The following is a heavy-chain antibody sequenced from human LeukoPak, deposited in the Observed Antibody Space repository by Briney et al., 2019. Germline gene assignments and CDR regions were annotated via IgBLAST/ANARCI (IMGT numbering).Heavy chain of an antibody. CDR2: IKSKINGWTT. D-gene: IGHD6-19*01. V-gene: IGHV3-15*01. CDR3: ARDPGLGYRSGWYQDYFDY. J-gene: IGHJ4*02. Sequence: SGGSLRLSCAASGFTFSSAWMTWVRQAPGKGLEWVGRIKSKINGWTTDYATPVKGRFTISRDNSKSTLYLQMNSLIAEDTAMYYCARDPGLGYRSGWYQDYFDYWGQGTLVAVSS. CDR1: GFTFSSAW.